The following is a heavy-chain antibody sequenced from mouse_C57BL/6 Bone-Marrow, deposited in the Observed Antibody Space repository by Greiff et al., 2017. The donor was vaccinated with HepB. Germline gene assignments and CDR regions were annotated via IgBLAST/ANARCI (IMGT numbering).Heavy chain of an antibody. CDR3: ARGESAYPGCDY. Sequence: VKLQQPGAELVKPGASVKMSCKASGYTFTSYWITWVKQRPGQGLEWIGDIYPGSGSTNYNEKFKSKATLTVDTSSSTAYMQLSSLTSEDSAVYYCARGESAYPGCDYWGEGTTLTVSS. CDR2: IYPGSGST. V-gene: IGHV1-55*01. J-gene: IGHJ2*01. CDR1: GYTFTSYW. D-gene: IGHD6-1*01.